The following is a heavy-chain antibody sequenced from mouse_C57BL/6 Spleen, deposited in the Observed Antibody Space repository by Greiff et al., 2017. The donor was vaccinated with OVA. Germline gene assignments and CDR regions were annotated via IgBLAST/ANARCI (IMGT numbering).Heavy chain of an antibody. CDR3: EGGYYEYFDV. D-gene: IGHD2-3*01. Sequence: QVQLQQSGPELVKPGASVKISCKASGYAFSSSWMNWVKQRPGKGLEWIGRIYPGDGDTNYNGKFKGKATLTADKSSSTAYMQLSSLTSEDSAVYFCEGGYYEYFDVWGTGTTVTVSS. V-gene: IGHV1-82*01. CDR1: GYAFSSSW. CDR2: IYPGDGDT. J-gene: IGHJ1*03.